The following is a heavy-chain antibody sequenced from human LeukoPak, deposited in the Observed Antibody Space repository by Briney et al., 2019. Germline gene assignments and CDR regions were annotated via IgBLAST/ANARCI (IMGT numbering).Heavy chain of an antibody. V-gene: IGHV4-39*07. CDR2: IYYSGST. CDR3: ARVLKGRAPFDY. Sequence: SETLSLTCTVSGGSISSSIYYWGWIRQPPGKGLECIGTIYYSGSTYYNPSLKSRVTISVDTSKNQFSLKLSSVTAADTAVYYCARVLKGRAPFDYWGQGTLVTVSS. J-gene: IGHJ4*02. CDR1: GGSISSSIYY.